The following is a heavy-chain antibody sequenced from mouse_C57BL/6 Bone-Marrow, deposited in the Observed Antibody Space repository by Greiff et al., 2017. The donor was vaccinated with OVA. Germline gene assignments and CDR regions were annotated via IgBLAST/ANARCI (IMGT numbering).Heavy chain of an antibody. J-gene: IGHJ4*01. Sequence: EVKLVESGGDLVKPGGSLKLSCAASGFTFSSYGMSWVRQTPDKRLEWVATISSGGSYTYYPDSVKGRFTISRDNAKNTLYLQMSSLKSEDTAMYYCARRIYYGPMDYWGQGTSVTVSS. CDR1: GFTFSSYG. D-gene: IGHD2-1*01. CDR3: ARRIYYGPMDY. CDR2: ISSGGSYT. V-gene: IGHV5-6*02.